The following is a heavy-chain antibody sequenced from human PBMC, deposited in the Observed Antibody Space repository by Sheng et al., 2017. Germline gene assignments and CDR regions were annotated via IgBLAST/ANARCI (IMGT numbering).Heavy chain of an antibody. Sequence: QVQLQESGPGLVKPSQTLSLTCTVSGGSISSGGYYWSWIRQHPGKGLEWIGYIYYSGSTYYNPSLKSRVTISVDTSKNQFSLKLSSVTAADTAVYYCARVRGYCSSTSCHRDWFDPWGQGTLVTVSS. J-gene: IGHJ5*02. CDR1: GGSISSGGYY. CDR2: IYYSGST. CDR3: ARVRGYCSSTSCHRDWFDP. D-gene: IGHD2-2*01. V-gene: IGHV4-31*03.